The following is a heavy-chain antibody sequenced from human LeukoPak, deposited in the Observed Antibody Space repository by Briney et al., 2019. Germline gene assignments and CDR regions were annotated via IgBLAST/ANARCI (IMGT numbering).Heavy chain of an antibody. CDR1: GGSFSGYY. J-gene: IGHJ4*02. CDR3: ARGRPIAGAVLNLDY. V-gene: IGHV4-34*01. D-gene: IGHD6-13*01. CDR2: INHSGST. Sequence: SETLSLTCAAYGGSFSGYYWSWIRQPPGKGLEWIGEINHSGSTNYNPSLKSRVTISVDTSKNQFSLKLSSVTAADTAVYYCARGRPIAGAVLNLDYWGQGTLVTVYS.